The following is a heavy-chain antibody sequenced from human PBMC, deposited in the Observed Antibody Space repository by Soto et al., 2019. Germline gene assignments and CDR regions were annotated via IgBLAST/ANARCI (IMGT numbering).Heavy chain of an antibody. CDR3: ARTQDDTSGYYYYNAMDV. Sequence: SETLSLTCTVSGGSISSYFYIWIRQTPGQGLEWIGYISYSGRTSYNPSLKSRVTISVDTSNNQFSLKLSSVTAADTAVYYCARTQDDTSGYYYYNAMDVWGQGTTVTVSS. CDR2: ISYSGRT. J-gene: IGHJ6*02. V-gene: IGHV4-59*01. CDR1: GGSISSYF. D-gene: IGHD3-22*01.